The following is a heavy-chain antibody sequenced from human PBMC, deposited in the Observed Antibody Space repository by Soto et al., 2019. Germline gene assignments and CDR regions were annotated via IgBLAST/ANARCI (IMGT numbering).Heavy chain of an antibody. V-gene: IGHV1-8*01. CDR3: ARAYGAGSFDF. CDR1: GYTFRSYD. CDR2: VNPNTGNT. D-gene: IGHD3-10*01. Sequence: QVQLVQSGAEVKKPGASVKVSCTGSGYTFRSYDIHWVRQATGQGLEGMGWVNPNTGNTGYAQKFQGRVTMTRDMSKSSAYMEVNSLTSEHTAIYCCARAYGAGSFDFWGQGTVVSVSS. J-gene: IGHJ5*01.